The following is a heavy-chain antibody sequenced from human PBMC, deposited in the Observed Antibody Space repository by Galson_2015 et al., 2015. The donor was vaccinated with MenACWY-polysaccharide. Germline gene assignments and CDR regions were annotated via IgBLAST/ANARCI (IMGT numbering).Heavy chain of an antibody. V-gene: IGHV3-30*18. CDR1: GFTFSSYG. Sequence: SLRLSCAASGFTFSSYGMHWVRQAPGKGLEWVSVMAHDGSSKYYADSVKGRFTISRDNSKNTLYLQMNSLSAEDTAVYYCAKEGVLNTMVRGFDYSGPGILVTVSS. CDR2: MAHDGSSK. J-gene: IGHJ4*02. CDR3: AKEGVLNTMVRGFDY. D-gene: IGHD3-10*01.